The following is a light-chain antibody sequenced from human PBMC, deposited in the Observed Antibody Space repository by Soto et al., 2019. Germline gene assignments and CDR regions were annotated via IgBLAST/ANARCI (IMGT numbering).Light chain of an antibody. CDR3: QQYGSSSWT. CDR2: GAS. Sequence: EIVLTQSPGTLSLSPGERATLSCRASQSVSSSYLAWYQQKPGQAPRLLIYGASSRATGIPDRFSGSGSETDFTLTISRLEPEDLAVYYCQQYGSSSWTVGQGTKVEIK. J-gene: IGKJ1*01. V-gene: IGKV3-20*01. CDR1: QSVSSSY.